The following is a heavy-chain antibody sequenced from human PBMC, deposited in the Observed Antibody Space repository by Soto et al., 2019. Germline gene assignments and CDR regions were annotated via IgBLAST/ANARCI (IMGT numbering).Heavy chain of an antibody. CDR1: GFTFSSYG. D-gene: IGHD4-17*01. CDR2: IWYDGSNK. Sequence: SLRLSCAASGFTFSSYGMHWVRQAPGKGLEWVAVIWYDGSNKYYADSVKGRFTISRDNSKNTLYLQMNSLRAEDTAVYYCARDSRYGDYPPYYFDYWGQGTLVTVSS. J-gene: IGHJ4*02. CDR3: ARDSRYGDYPPYYFDY. V-gene: IGHV3-33*01.